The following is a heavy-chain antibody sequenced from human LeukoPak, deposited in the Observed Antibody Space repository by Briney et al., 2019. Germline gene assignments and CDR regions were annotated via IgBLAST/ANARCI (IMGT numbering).Heavy chain of an antibody. CDR3: ARAGYCSGGSCHTGAFDI. D-gene: IGHD2-15*01. Sequence: ASVKVSCKASGYTFTSYGITWVRQAPGQGLEWMGRISPYNDNANYAQKLQGRVTMTTDTSTSTAYMELRSLRSDDTAVYYCARAGYCSGGSCHTGAFDIWGQGTMVTGSS. J-gene: IGHJ3*02. CDR2: ISPYNDNA. V-gene: IGHV1-18*01. CDR1: GYTFTSYG.